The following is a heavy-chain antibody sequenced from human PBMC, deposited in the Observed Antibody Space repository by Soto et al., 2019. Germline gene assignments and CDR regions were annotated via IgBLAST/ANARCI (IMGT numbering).Heavy chain of an antibody. D-gene: IGHD4-4*01. CDR1: GGTFSSSA. V-gene: IGHV1-69*12. Sequence: QVKLVQSGAEMKEPGSSVKVSCTTSGGTFSSSAISWLRQAPGQGLEWMGGIIPLFRTPDYAQKFQGRVTIAADESTGTVYMELSSLRSEDTAVYYCARDNDRLQLGGNYSYILDVWGQGTTITVSS. CDR2: IIPLFRTP. J-gene: IGHJ6*02. CDR3: ARDNDRLQLGGNYSYILDV.